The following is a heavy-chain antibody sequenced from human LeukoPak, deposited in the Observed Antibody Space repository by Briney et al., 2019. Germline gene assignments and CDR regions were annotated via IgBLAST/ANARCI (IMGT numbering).Heavy chain of an antibody. CDR3: AREAEPLYYYDSSGYYSLQLDY. Sequence: SETLSLTCTVSGGSISSYYWSWIRQPPGKGLEWIGYIYYSGSTNYNPSLKSRVTISVDTSKNQFSLKLSSVTAADTAVYYCAREAEPLYYYDSSGYYSLQLDYWGQGTLVTVSS. D-gene: IGHD3-22*01. CDR1: GGSISSYY. CDR2: IYYSGST. V-gene: IGHV4-59*12. J-gene: IGHJ4*02.